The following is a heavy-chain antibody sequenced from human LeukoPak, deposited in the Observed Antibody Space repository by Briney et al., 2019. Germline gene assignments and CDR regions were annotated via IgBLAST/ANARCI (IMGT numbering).Heavy chain of an antibody. CDR2: IWYDGSNK. V-gene: IGHV3-33*01. Sequence: GRSLRLSCAASGFTFSSYGMHWVRRAPGKGLEWVAVIWYDGSNKYYADSVKGRFTISKDNSKNTLYLQMNSLRAEDTAVYYRARDPAAGTAGAFDIWGQGTMVTVSS. CDR3: ARDPAAGTAGAFDI. D-gene: IGHD6-13*01. CDR1: GFTFSSYG. J-gene: IGHJ3*02.